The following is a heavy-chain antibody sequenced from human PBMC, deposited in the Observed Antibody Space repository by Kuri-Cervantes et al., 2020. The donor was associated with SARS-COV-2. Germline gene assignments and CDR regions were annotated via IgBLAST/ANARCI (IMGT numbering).Heavy chain of an antibody. CDR3: ARGGGNYGSGKGKKTPTRGHYYYGMDV. CDR2: INHSGST. CDR1: GGSFSGYY. D-gene: IGHD3-10*01. J-gene: IGHJ6*02. V-gene: IGHV4-34*01. Sequence: SETLSLTCAVYGGSFSGYYWSWIRQPPGKGLEWIGEINHSGSTNYNPSLKSRVTISVDTSKNQFSLKLSSVTAADTAVYYCARGGGNYGSGKGKKTPTRGHYYYGMDVWGQGTTVTVSS.